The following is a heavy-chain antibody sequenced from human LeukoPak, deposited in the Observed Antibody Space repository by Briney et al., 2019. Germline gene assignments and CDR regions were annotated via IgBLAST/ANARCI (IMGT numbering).Heavy chain of an antibody. CDR1: GFTFRSSA. Sequence: SLPLTCAASGFTFRSSAMSWVRQAPGKGLEWVSAISGSGGRTYYEDSGKGRVTISSENAKTTRYLQMNSLRAEDTAVYYCAKGSLIVVVIGYYFDYWGQGTLVTVSS. J-gene: IGHJ4*02. D-gene: IGHD3-22*01. CDR2: ISGSGGRT. CDR3: AKGSLIVVVIGYYFDY. V-gene: IGHV3-23*01.